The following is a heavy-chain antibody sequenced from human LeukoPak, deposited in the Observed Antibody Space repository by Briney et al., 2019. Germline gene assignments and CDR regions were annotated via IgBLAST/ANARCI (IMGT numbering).Heavy chain of an antibody. CDR1: GFTFSSYS. CDR3: AKDHPYYYDSSGAVDP. Sequence: PGGSLRLSCAASGFTFSSYSMNWVRQAPGKGLEWVSTISGTGGTTYYADSVKGRSIISRDNSKNTLHLQMNSLRAEDTAVYYCAKDHPYYYDSSGAVDPWGQGTLVTVSS. V-gene: IGHV3-23*01. J-gene: IGHJ5*02. CDR2: ISGTGGTT. D-gene: IGHD3-22*01.